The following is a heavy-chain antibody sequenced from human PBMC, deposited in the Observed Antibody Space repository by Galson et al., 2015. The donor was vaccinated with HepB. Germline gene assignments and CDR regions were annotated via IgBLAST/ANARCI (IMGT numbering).Heavy chain of an antibody. CDR3: ARQTPPPPAYYDSSGYYYNFDS. J-gene: IGHJ4*02. D-gene: IGHD3-22*01. CDR2: IVPILGVP. CDR1: GGTFSRYI. Sequence: SVKVSCKASGGTFSRYIINWVRQAPGQGLEWMGKIVPILGVPNYAQKFQGRVTITADKSTSTAYMELSSLRSDDTAVYYCARQTPPPPAYYDSSGYYYNFDSWGQGALVTVSS. V-gene: IGHV1-69*02.